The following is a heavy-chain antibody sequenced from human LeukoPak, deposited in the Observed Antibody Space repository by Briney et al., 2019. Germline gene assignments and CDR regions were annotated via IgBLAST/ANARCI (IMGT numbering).Heavy chain of an antibody. D-gene: IGHD4-17*01. V-gene: IGHV3-9*01. J-gene: IGHJ4*02. CDR1: GFTFDDYA. Sequence: PGRSLRLSCAASGFTFDDYAMHWVRHAPGKGLEWVSGISWNSGSIGYADSVKGRFTIFRDNAKNSLYLQMNSLRAEDTALYYCAKDLYHTVTTPDYWGQGTLVTVSS. CDR3: AKDLYHTVTTPDY. CDR2: ISWNSGSI.